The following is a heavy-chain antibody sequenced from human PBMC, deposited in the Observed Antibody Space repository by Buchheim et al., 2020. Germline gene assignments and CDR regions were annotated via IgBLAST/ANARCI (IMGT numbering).Heavy chain of an antibody. D-gene: IGHD1-26*01. J-gene: IGHJ4*02. CDR2: ISGRGVTT. CDR3: ARTPIDFGSYYFDY. Sequence: EVQLLESGGGLVQPGGSLRLSCAGSGFTFSRYGMGWVRQAPGKGLEWVSGISGRGVTTSYADTVRGRFTISRDSSRHTLYLQLNSLRVEDTAVYFCARTPIDFGSYYFDYWGQGT. V-gene: IGHV3-23*01. CDR1: GFTFSRYG.